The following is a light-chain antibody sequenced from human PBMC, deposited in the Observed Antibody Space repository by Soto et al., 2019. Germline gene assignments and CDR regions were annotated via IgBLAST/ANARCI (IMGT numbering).Light chain of an antibody. CDR1: SSDVGAYNY. Sequence: QSALTQPASVSGSPGQSITISCTGTSSDVGAYNYVSWYQQHPGKAPKLMIYDVSNRPSGVSDRLFGSKSGNTASLSISGLQAEDEADYYCCSYTSRSTYVFGTGTKATVL. CDR3: CSYTSRSTYV. J-gene: IGLJ1*01. CDR2: DVS. V-gene: IGLV2-14*01.